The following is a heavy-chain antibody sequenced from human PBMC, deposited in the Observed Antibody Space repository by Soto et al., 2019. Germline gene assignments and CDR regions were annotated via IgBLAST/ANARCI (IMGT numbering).Heavy chain of an antibody. J-gene: IGHJ4*02. CDR3: AREERRGYYDSSGYYYGTDY. V-gene: IGHV3-33*01. Sequence: QVQLVESGGGVVQPGRSLRLSCAASGFTFSSYGMHWVRRAPGKGLEWVAVIWYDGSNKYYADSVKGRFTISRDNSKNTLYLQMNSLRAEDTAVYYCAREERRGYYDSSGYYYGTDYWGQGTLVTVSS. CDR1: GFTFSSYG. D-gene: IGHD3-22*01. CDR2: IWYDGSNK.